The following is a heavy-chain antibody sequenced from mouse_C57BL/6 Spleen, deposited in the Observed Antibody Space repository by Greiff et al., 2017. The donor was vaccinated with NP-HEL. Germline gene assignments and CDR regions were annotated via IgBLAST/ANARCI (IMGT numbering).Heavy chain of an antibody. J-gene: IGHJ1*03. D-gene: IGHD1-1*01. V-gene: IGHV3-6*01. CDR3: ARDYYYGSSRYFDV. CDR1: GYSITSGYY. CDR2: ISYDGSN. Sequence: EVQRVESGPGLVKPSQSLSLTCSVTGYSITSGYYWNWIRQFPGNKLEWMGYISYDGSNNYNPSLKNRISITRDTSKNQFFLKLNSVTTEDTATYYCARDYYYGSSRYFDVWGTGTTVTVSS.